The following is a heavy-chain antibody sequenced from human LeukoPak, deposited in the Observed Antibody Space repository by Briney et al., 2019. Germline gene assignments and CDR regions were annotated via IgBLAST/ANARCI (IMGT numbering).Heavy chain of an antibody. CDR1: GFTFSSYA. D-gene: IGHD6-13*01. V-gene: IGHV3-53*01. CDR2: IYSGDTT. J-gene: IGHJ4*02. CDR3: ARAAWYSSSWQEGYYFDY. Sequence: GGSLRLSCTASGFTFSSYAMNWVRQAPGKGLEWVSVIYSGDTTYYADSVKGRLTISRDTSKNTLYLQMNSLRADDTAVYYCARAAWYSSSWQEGYYFDYWGQGTLATVSS.